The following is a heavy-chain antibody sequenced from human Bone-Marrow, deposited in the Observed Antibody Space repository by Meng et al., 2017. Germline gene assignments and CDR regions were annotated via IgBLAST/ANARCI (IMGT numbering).Heavy chain of an antibody. V-gene: IGHV1-8*01. CDR3: ARGSNWFDP. CDR1: GYTLTSYD. J-gene: IGHJ5*02. Sequence: VKCVQCGREWKKPGAPVKVSCKSSGYTLTSYDINWVRQATGQGLEWMGWMNPNSGNTGYAQKFQGRVTMTRNTSISTAYMELSSLRSEGTAVYYCARGSNWFDPWGQGTLVTVSS. CDR2: MNPNSGNT.